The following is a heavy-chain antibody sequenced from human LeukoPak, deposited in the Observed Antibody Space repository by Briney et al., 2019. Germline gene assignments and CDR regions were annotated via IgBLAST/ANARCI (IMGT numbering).Heavy chain of an antibody. J-gene: IGHJ5*02. Sequence: SQTLSLTCTVSGGSISSGSYYWSWIRQPAGKGLEWIGRIYTSGSTNYNPSLKSRVTISVDTSKNQFSLKLSSVTAADTAVYYCARERRGWFDPWGQGTLVTVSS. V-gene: IGHV4-61*02. D-gene: IGHD3-10*01. CDR3: ARERRGWFDP. CDR2: IYTSGST. CDR1: GGSISSGSYY.